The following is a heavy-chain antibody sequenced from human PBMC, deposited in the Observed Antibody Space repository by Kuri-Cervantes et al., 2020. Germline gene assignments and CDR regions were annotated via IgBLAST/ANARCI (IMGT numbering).Heavy chain of an antibody. CDR3: ASGHGAGSYNWLDP. D-gene: IGHD3-10*01. V-gene: IGHV4-4*02. CDR2: INHSGSS. Sequence: SETLSLTCAVSGGSISSSNWWSWVRQPPGKGLEWIGEINHSGSSNYNLSLKSRVTISVDTSKNQFSLKVRSVTAADLAVYYCASGHGAGSYNWLDPWGQGTLVTVSS. CDR1: GGSISSSNW. J-gene: IGHJ5*02.